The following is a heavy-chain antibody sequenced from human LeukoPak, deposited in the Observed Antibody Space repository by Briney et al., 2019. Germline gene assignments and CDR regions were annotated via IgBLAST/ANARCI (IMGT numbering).Heavy chain of an antibody. J-gene: IGHJ6*02. CDR1: GGSFSGYY. Sequence: SKTLSLTCAVYGGSFSGYYWSWIRQPPGKGLEWIGEINHSGSTNYNPSLKSRVTISVDTSKNQFSLKLSSVTAADTAVYYCARDYRGYSGYDPYYYYYGMDVWGQGTTVTVSS. D-gene: IGHD5-12*01. V-gene: IGHV4-34*01. CDR2: INHSGST. CDR3: ARDYRGYSGYDPYYYYYGMDV.